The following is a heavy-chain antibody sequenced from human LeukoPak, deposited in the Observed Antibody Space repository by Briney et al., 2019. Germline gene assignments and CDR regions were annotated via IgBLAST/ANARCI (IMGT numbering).Heavy chain of an antibody. CDR3: ARAGTTYY. CDR2: INSDGSWT. J-gene: IGHJ4*02. V-gene: IGHV3-74*01. D-gene: IGHD1-7*01. Sequence: GGSLRLSCAASGNYWMHWVRQVPGKGLVWVSHINSDGSWTSYADSVKGRFTISKDNAKNTVYLQMNSLRAEDTAVYYCARAGTTYYWGQGTLVTVSS. CDR1: GNYW.